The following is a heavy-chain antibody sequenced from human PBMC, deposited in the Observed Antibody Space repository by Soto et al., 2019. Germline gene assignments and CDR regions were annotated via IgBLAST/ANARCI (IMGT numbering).Heavy chain of an antibody. CDR2: IYYSGST. D-gene: IGHD4-4*01. CDR3: ARPYSNYAYGMDV. J-gene: IGHJ6*02. CDR1: GGSISSSSYY. Sequence: KASETLSLTCTVSGGSISSSSYYWGWIRQPPGKGLEWIGSIYYSGSTYYNPSLKSRVTISVDTSKNQFSLKLSSVTAAGTAVYYCARPYSNYAYGMDVWGQGTTVTVSS. V-gene: IGHV4-39*01.